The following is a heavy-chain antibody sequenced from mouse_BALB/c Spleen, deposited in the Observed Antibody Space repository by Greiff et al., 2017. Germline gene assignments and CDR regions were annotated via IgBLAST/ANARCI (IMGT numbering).Heavy chain of an antibody. CDR3: ARRGGYLNYYAMDY. Sequence: EVKLVESGGGLVKPGGSLKLSCAASGFAFSSYDMSWVRQTPEKRLEWVAYISSGGGSTYYPDTVKGRFTISRDNAKNTLYLQVSSLRSEDTAMYYCARRGGYLNYYAMDYWGQGTSVTVSS. J-gene: IGHJ4*01. V-gene: IGHV5-12-1*01. CDR1: GFAFSSYD. D-gene: IGHD1-1*02. CDR2: ISSGGGST.